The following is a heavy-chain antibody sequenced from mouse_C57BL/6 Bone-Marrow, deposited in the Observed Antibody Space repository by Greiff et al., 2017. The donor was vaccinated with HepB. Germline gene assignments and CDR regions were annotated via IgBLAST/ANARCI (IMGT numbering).Heavy chain of an antibody. CDR3: AREGDYDGYYAMDY. D-gene: IGHD2-4*01. CDR2: ISYDGSN. Sequence: DVQLQESGPGLVKPSQSLSLTCSVTGYSITSGYYWNWIRQFPGNKLEWMGYISYDGSNNYNPSLKNRISITRDTSKNQFFLKLNSVTTEDTATYYCAREGDYDGYYAMDYWGQGTSVTVSS. V-gene: IGHV3-6*01. J-gene: IGHJ4*01. CDR1: GYSITSGYY.